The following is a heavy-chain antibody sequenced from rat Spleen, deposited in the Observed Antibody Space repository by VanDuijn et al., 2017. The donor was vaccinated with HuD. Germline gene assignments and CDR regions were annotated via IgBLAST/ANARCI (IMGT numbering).Heavy chain of an antibody. V-gene: IGHV5S10*01. CDR3: ARQDTSGYSNWFTY. Sequence: EVQLVESGGGLVQPGRSLKLSCAASGFTFSDYNMAWVRQAPKKGLEWVATLIYDGGRTYYRDSVKGRFTISRDNSKSTLYLQVDSLRSEDTATYYCARQDTSGYSNWFTYWGQGTLVTVSS. CDR2: LIYDGGRT. J-gene: IGHJ3*01. CDR1: GFTFSDYN. D-gene: IGHD2-5*01.